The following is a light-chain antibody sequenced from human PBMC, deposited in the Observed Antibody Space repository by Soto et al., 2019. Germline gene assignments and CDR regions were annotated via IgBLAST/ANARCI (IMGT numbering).Light chain of an antibody. CDR2: KAS. CDR3: QQYNSSPWT. V-gene: IGKV1-5*03. Sequence: DIQMTQSPSTLSASVGDRVTITCRASQTINNWLAWYQQKSGKAPKLLIYKASNLESGAPSRFSGSGSGTEFTLTISSLQPEDFATYYCQQYNSSPWTFGLGTRVEIK. J-gene: IGKJ1*01. CDR1: QTINNW.